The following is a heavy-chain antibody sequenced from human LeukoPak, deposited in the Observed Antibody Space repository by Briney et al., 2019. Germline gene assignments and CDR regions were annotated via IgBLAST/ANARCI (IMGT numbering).Heavy chain of an antibody. D-gene: IGHD3-10*01. CDR2: ISVSGGST. CDR1: GFTYSSYA. CDR3: AKDHGRDYYGSGRYDY. Sequence: GGSLRLSCAASGFTYSSYAMSWVRQAPGKGLEWVSAISVSGGSTYYADSVKGRFTISRDNSKNTLYLQMNSLRAEDTAVYYCAKDHGRDYYGSGRYDYWGQGTLVTVSS. V-gene: IGHV3-23*01. J-gene: IGHJ4*02.